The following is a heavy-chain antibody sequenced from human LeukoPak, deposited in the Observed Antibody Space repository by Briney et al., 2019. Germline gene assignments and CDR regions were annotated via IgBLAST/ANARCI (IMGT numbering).Heavy chain of an antibody. D-gene: IGHD3-22*01. V-gene: IGHV3-21*01. J-gene: IGHJ4*02. Sequence: GGSLRLSCAVSGFTFSSYSMNWVRQAPGKGLEWVSSIGSSGYYTFYADSVEGRFTISRDSAKNSLYLQMNSLRAEDTAVYYCTSSYYDTSGFSRAFDSWGQGTLVTVSS. CDR2: IGSSGYYT. CDR3: TSSYYDTSGFSRAFDS. CDR1: GFTFSSYS.